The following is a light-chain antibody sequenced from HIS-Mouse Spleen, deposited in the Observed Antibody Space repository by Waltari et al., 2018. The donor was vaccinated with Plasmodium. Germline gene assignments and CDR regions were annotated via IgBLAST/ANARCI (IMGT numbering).Light chain of an antibody. CDR2: EDS. J-gene: IGLJ3*02. Sequence: SYELTQPPSVSVSPGQTARITCSGDALPKKYAYWYQQKPGQAPVLVIYEDSKRPSGIPEGFSGSSSGTMATLTISGAQAEDEADYYCYSADSSGNHRVFGGGTKLTVL. V-gene: IGLV3-10*01. CDR1: ALPKKY. CDR3: YSADSSGNHRV.